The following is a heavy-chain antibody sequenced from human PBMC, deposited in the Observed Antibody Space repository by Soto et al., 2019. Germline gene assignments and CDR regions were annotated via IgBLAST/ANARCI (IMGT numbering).Heavy chain of an antibody. CDR3: ARMESFGSLNWFDP. CDR2: MNPGSGDT. D-gene: IGHD5-18*01. J-gene: IGHJ5*02. V-gene: IGHV1-8*01. Sequence: QVQLVQSGAEVKKPGASVKVSCKASGYTFTNNDVTWVRQATGQGHEWMGWMNPGSGDTGYAQKFQGRVTMTRDISIATAYMELTGLTSEDTAIYYCARMESFGSLNWFDPWGQGTLVTVSS. CDR1: GYTFTNND.